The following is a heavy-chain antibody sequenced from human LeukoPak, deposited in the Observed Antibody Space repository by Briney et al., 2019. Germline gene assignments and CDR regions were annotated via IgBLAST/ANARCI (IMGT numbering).Heavy chain of an antibody. Sequence: GGSLRLSCVASEFTVSTNYMSCVRQAPGKGLQWVSIIHINGETHYADSVKGRFTRSRDNSKNTVYLQMNSLRSEDTAVYYWARDGLESSGPVAFDICGEGTMVTVAS. J-gene: IGHJ3*02. CDR2: IHINGET. V-gene: IGHV3-66*01. CDR1: EFTVSTNY. CDR3: ARDGLESSGPVAFDI. D-gene: IGHD3-22*01.